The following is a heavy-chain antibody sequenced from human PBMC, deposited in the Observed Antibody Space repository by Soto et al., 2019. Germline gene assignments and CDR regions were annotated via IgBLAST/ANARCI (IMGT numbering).Heavy chain of an antibody. CDR2: ISYDGSNK. CDR1: GFTFSHYG. V-gene: IGHV3-30*03. Sequence: QVQLVESGGGVVQPGRSLRLSCAASGFTFSHYGIHWVRQAPGKGLEWLAVISYDGSNKHYADSVKGRFTVSRDNSKNTLYLQMTSLRAEDTAVYFCARYSGKDQGPIDYWGPGTMVTVSS. J-gene: IGHJ4*02. CDR3: ARYSGKDQGPIDY. D-gene: IGHD1-26*01.